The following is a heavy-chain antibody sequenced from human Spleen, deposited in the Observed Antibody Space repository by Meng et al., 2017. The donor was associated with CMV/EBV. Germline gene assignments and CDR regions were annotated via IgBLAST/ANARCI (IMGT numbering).Heavy chain of an antibody. V-gene: IGHV4-34*01. CDR2: INHSGST. CDR3: ARGRIAAAGFFDY. CDR1: GGSFSGYY. J-gene: IGHJ4*02. Sequence: GPLQQWGAGLLKPSEPLSLTCAVYGGSFSGYYWSWIRQPPGKGLEWIGEINHSGSTNYNPSLKSRVTISVDTSKNQFSLKLSSVTAADTAVYYCARGRIAAAGFFDYWGQGTLVTVSS. D-gene: IGHD6-13*01.